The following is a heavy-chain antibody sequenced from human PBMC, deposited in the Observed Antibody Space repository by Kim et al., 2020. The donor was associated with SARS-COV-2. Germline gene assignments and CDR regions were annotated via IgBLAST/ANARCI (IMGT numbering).Heavy chain of an antibody. J-gene: IGHJ4*02. CDR3: ARDIGVTMVRGVPGYFDY. Sequence: KSRVTISVDTSKNQFSLKLSSVTAADTAVYYCARDIGVTMVRGVPGYFDYWGQGTLVTVSS. D-gene: IGHD3-10*01. V-gene: IGHV4-59*01.